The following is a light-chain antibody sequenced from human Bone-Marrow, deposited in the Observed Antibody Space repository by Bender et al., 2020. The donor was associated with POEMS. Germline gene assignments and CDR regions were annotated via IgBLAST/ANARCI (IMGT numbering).Light chain of an antibody. CDR3: CSYAGRNTFAV. CDR1: SSDVGIYNL. Sequence: QSALTQPTSVSGSPGQSITISCTGTSSDVGIYNLVSWYQQHPGKAPKLMVYEVVKRPSGVSIRFSGSKSGNTASRTISGLTSEDEAGYSCCSYAGRNTFAVFGGGTKLTVL. V-gene: IGLV2-23*02. J-gene: IGLJ2*01. CDR2: EVV.